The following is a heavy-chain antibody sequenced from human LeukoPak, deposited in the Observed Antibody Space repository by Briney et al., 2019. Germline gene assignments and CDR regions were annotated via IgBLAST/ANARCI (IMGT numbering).Heavy chain of an antibody. CDR1: GGTFSSYA. CDR2: IIPILGIA. J-gene: IGHJ5*02. V-gene: IGHV1-69*04. CDR3: ARDRFGDQLLGVYWFDP. Sequence: GASVKVSCKASGGTFSSYAISWVRQAPGQGLEWMGRIIPILGIANYAQKFQGRVTITADKSTSTAYMELSSLRSEDTAVYYCARDRFGDQLLGVYWFDPWGQETLVTVSS. D-gene: IGHD2-2*01.